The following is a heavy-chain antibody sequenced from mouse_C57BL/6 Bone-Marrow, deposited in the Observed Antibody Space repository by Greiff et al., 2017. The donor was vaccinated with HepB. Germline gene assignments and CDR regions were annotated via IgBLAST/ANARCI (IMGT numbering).Heavy chain of an antibody. CDR1: GYTFTSYG. CDR3: ARFYYYGTPSYWYFDV. J-gene: IGHJ1*03. V-gene: IGHV1-81*01. D-gene: IGHD1-1*01. Sequence: VQLVESGAELARPGASVKLSCKASGYTFTSYGISWVKQRTGQGLEWIGEIYPRSGNTYYYEKFKGKATLTADKSSSTAYMELRSLTSEDSAVYFCARFYYYGTPSYWYFDVWGTGTTVTVSS. CDR2: IYPRSGNT.